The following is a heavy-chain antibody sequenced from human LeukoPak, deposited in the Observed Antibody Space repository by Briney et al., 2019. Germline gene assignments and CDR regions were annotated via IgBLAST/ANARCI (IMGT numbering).Heavy chain of an antibody. J-gene: IGHJ4*02. CDR2: INNSGRT. CDR3: ARGRNKWGNFDY. Sequence: SETLSLTCTVSGGSIDVYYWNWIRQPPGQGLEWLGNINNSGRTNYSPSPKSRATVSVDTSKNQFSLKLNSVTAADTAVYYCARGRNKWGNFDYWGQGTLVTVSS. CDR1: GGSIDVYY. V-gene: IGHV4-59*13. D-gene: IGHD1/OR15-1a*01.